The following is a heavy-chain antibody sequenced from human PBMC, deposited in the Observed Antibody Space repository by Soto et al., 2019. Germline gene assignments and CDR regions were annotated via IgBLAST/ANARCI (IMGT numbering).Heavy chain of an antibody. D-gene: IGHD6-19*01. CDR2: IYHGGTT. CDR3: ARDHLMVVAGSTFDY. J-gene: IGHJ4*01. V-gene: IGHV4-38-2*02. CDR1: GYSISSGSY. Sequence: SETLSLTCTVSGYSISSGSYWGWIRQPPGKGPEWIASIYHGGTTFYNPSLKSRITISVDTSHNQFSLNLRSVTAADTAVYYCARDHLMVVAGSTFDYWGHGTLVTVSS.